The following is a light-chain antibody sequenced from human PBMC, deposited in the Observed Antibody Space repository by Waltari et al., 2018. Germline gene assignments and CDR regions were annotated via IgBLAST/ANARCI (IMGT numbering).Light chain of an antibody. CDR2: DVT. CDR1: NSDVGGYKY. CDR3: SSYAGSSVA. V-gene: IGLV2-11*01. J-gene: IGLJ2*01. Sequence: QSALTQPRSVSGSPGQSVTIPCSGSNSDVGGYKYVSWYQQHPGKAPKLMISDVTKRPSGVPDRFSGSKSGNTASLTISGLQAEDEADYYCSSYAGSSVAFGGGTKLTVL.